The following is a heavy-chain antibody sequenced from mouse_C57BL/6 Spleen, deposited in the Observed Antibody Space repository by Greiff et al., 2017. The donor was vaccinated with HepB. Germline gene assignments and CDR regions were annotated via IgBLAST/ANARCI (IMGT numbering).Heavy chain of an antibody. CDR3: TRWRTGYYFDY. V-gene: IGHV1-15*01. Sequence: QVQLQQSGAELVRPGASVTLSCKASGYTFTDYEMHWVKQTPVHGLEWIGAIDPDTGGTAYNQKFKGKAILTADQSSSTAYMELRSLTSEDSAVYYCTRWRTGYYFDYWGQGTTLTVSS. J-gene: IGHJ2*01. CDR2: IDPDTGGT. CDR1: GYTFTDYE.